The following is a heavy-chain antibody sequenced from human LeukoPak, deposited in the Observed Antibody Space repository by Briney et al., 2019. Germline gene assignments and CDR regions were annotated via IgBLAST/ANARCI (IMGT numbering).Heavy chain of an antibody. CDR1: GFTFSSYA. J-gene: IGHJ2*01. Sequence: GGSLRLSCAASGFTFSSYAMSWVRQAPGKGLEWVSAISGSGGSTYYADSVKGRFTISRDNSKNTLYLQMNTLRAEDTAIYYCAKDRTVGASYWYFDLWGRGTLVTVSS. CDR2: ISGSGGST. D-gene: IGHD1-26*01. V-gene: IGHV3-23*01. CDR3: AKDRTVGASYWYFDL.